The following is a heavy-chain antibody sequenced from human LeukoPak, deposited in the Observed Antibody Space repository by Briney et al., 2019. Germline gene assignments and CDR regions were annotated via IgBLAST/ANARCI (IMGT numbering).Heavy chain of an antibody. CDR1: GYSISSGYY. CDR2: IYHSGST. J-gene: IGHJ4*02. V-gene: IGHV4-38-2*01. D-gene: IGHD2-8*01. Sequence: PSETLSLTCAVSGYSISSGYYWGWIRQPPGKGLEWIGSIYHSGSTYYNPSLKSRVTISVDTSKNQFSLKLSSVTAADTAVYYCASSYCTNGVCYEFDYWGQGTLVTVSS. CDR3: ASSYCTNGVCYEFDY.